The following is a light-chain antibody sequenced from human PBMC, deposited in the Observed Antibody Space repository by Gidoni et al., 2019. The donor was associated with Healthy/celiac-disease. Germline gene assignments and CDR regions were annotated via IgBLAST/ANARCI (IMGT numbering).Light chain of an antibody. Sequence: IVMTHSPESLAVSLGERATINCKSSQSVLYISNNKNYLAWYQQKPGQPPKLLIYWASTRETGVPDRFSGSGSGTDFTLTISSLQAEDVAVYYCQQYYSTPLFTFGPGTKVDIK. CDR2: WAS. CDR1: QSVLYISNNKNY. V-gene: IGKV4-1*01. CDR3: QQYYSTPLFT. J-gene: IGKJ3*01.